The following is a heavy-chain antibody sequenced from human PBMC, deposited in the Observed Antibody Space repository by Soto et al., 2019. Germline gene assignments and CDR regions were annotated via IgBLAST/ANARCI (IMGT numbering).Heavy chain of an antibody. CDR2: IYWDDDE. Sequence: QITLKESGPTLVRPTQTLTLTCSFSGFSLTTRGVGVGWIRQPPGKALEWLALIYWDDDEGYSPSLKSRLTITQDNSKNPVFPTMTHMDPEGTASYYCAHRPRGFSYHVACWGQGTRVTVSP. CDR3: AHRPRGFSYHVAC. J-gene: IGHJ4*02. V-gene: IGHV2-5*02. CDR1: GFSLTTRGVG. D-gene: IGHD5-18*01.